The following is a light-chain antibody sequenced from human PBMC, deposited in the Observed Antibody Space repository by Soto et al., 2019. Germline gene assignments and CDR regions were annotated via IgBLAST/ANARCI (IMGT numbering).Light chain of an antibody. Sequence: DIQLTQSPSLLSTFVGDRVTITCRASQGIASNLAWYQQKPGKAPKLLIYGAITLQSGVPSRFSGSGSGTQFTLTITSLQPEDFATYYCQHLHICPITFGQGTRLEIK. V-gene: IGKV1-9*01. CDR1: QGIASN. CDR3: QHLHICPIT. CDR2: GAI. J-gene: IGKJ5*01.